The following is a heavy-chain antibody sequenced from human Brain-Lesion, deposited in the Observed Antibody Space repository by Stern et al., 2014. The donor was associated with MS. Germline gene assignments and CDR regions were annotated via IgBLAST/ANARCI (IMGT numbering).Heavy chain of an antibody. CDR2: INPKSGGT. V-gene: IGHV1-2*04. J-gene: IGHJ4*02. D-gene: IGHD3-22*01. CDR1: GYTFTGYY. Sequence: QLVQSGAEVKKPGASVKVSCKASGYTFTGYYMHWVRQAPVQGLEWMGWINPKSGGTNYAQKFQGWVTMTRDTSINTAYMELSRLRSDDTAVYYCATYYYDSTGYNDFWGQGTLVTVSS. CDR3: ATYYYDSTGYNDF.